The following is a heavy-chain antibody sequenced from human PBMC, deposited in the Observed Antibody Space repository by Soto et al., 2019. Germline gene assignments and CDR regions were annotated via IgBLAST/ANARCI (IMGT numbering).Heavy chain of an antibody. CDR3: ARGVGNLRRYYYYMDV. Sequence: ASVKVSCKASGYTFPSYDINWVRQATGQGLEWMGWMNPNSGNTGYAQKFQGRATMTRNTSISTAYMELSSLRSEDTAVYYCARGVGNLRRYYYYMDVWGKGTTVTVSS. D-gene: IGHD1-26*01. J-gene: IGHJ6*03. CDR1: GYTFPSYD. V-gene: IGHV1-8*01. CDR2: MNPNSGNT.